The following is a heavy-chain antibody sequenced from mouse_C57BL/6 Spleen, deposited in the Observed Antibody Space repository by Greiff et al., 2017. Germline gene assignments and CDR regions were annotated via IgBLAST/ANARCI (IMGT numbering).Heavy chain of an antibody. V-gene: IGHV1-82*01. CDR2: IYPGDGDT. J-gene: IGHJ3*01. CDR1: GYAFSSSW. CDR3: AKRSRGGIYYDFAY. D-gene: IGHD2-4*01. Sequence: QVQLQQSGPELVKPGASVKISCKASGYAFSSSWMNWVKQRPGKGLEWIGRIYPGDGDTNYNGKFKGKATLTADKSSSTAYMQLSSLTSEDSAVYFCAKRSRGGIYYDFAYWGQGTLVTVSA.